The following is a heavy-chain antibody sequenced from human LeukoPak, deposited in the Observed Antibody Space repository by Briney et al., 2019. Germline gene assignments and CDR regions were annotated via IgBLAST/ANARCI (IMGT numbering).Heavy chain of an antibody. CDR3: AKSLDFGVVNFLGAFDI. CDR2: ISWNSGSK. Sequence: GGSLRLSCAASGFTFDEYAMQWVRQAPGKGLECVSGISWNSGSKGYADSVKGRFTISRDNAKNSLCLEMNSLRAEDMALYYCAKSLDFGVVNFLGAFDIWGQGTMVTVSA. J-gene: IGHJ3*02. D-gene: IGHD3-3*01. CDR1: GFTFDEYA. V-gene: IGHV3-9*03.